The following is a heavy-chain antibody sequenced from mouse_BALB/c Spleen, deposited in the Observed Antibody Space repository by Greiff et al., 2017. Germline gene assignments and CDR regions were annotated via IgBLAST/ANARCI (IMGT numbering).Heavy chain of an antibody. Sequence: VQLQQSGTVLARPGASVKMSCKASGYSFTSYWMHWVKQRPGHGLEWIGAIYPGNSDTSYNQKFKGKAKLTAVTSASTAYMELSSLTIEDSAVYYCTRSDYRYSWFAYWGQGTLVTVSA. CDR1: GYSFTSYW. V-gene: IGHV1-5*01. CDR2: IYPGNSDT. D-gene: IGHD2-14*01. J-gene: IGHJ3*01. CDR3: TRSDYRYSWFAY.